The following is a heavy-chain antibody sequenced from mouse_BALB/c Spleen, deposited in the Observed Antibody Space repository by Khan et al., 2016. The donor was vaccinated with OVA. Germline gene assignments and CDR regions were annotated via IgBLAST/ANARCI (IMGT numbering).Heavy chain of an antibody. CDR3: ARHGWVSYDDY. Sequence: VQLKESGAGLVKPGGSLKLSCAASGFTFTSYAMPWVRQTPGKRLEWVATISSGGSYTYYPDSVKGRFTISRDNAKNTPYLQMSSLRSEDTAMYYCARHGWVSYDDYWGQGTTLTVSS. CDR2: ISSGGSYT. J-gene: IGHJ2*01. CDR1: GFTFTSYA. V-gene: IGHV5-9-3*01. D-gene: IGHD2-12*01.